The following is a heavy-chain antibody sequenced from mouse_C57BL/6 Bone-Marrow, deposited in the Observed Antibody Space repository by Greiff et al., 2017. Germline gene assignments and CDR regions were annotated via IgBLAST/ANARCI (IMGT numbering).Heavy chain of an antibody. Sequence: ESGPGLVKPSQSLSLTCSVTGYSITSGYYWNWIRQFPGNKLEWMGYISYDGSNNYNPSLKNRISITRDTSKNQFFLKLNSVTTEDTATYYCARDHDYWGQGTLVTVSA. V-gene: IGHV3-6*01. J-gene: IGHJ3*01. CDR2: ISYDGSN. CDR3: ARDHDY. CDR1: GYSITSGYY.